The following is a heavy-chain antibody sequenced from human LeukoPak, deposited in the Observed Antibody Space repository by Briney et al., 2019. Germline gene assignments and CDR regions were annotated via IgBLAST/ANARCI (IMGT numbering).Heavy chain of an antibody. J-gene: IGHJ4*02. CDR3: ARYVPVKTGTTRASFDS. CDR1: GGSFSDYD. D-gene: IGHD1-1*01. V-gene: IGHV4-34*01. Sequence: SETLSLTCAVSGGSFSDYDWSWIRQPPGKGLEWIGEINHSGSTNDNPSLKSRVTMSVDTSKSQFSLNLRSVTAADTAVYYCARYVPVKTGTTRASFDSWGQRTLVTVSS. CDR2: INHSGST.